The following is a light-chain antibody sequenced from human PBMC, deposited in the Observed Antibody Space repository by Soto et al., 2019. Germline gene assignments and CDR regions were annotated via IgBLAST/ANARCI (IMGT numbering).Light chain of an antibody. CDR3: SSDAGSNNLV. CDR2: QVS. CDR1: SRDVGGYNY. V-gene: IGLV2-8*01. Sequence: QSALTQPPSASGSPGQSVTISCTGTSRDVGGYNYVSWYQQHPGKAPTLIIYQVSKRPSGVPDRFSGSKSGNTASLTVSGLQAEDEADYYCSSDAGSNNLVFGGGTKLTVL. J-gene: IGLJ2*01.